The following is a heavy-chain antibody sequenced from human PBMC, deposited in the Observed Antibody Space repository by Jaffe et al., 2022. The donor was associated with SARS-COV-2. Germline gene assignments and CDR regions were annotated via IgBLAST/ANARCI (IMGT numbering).Heavy chain of an antibody. CDR3: ARGARLGEGYYRYLS. Sequence: EVQLVESGGGLVQPGGSLRLSCAASGFTFSSYWMHWVRQAPGKGLVWVSRINSDGSSTSYADSVKGRFTISRDNAKNTLYLQMNSLRAEDTAVYYCARGARLGEGYYRYLSWGQGTLVTVSS. D-gene: IGHD1-26*01. J-gene: IGHJ5*02. V-gene: IGHV3-74*01. CDR1: GFTFSSYW. CDR2: INSDGSST.